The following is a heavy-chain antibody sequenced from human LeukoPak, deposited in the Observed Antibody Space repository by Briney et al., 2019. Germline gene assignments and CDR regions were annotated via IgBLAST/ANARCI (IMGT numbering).Heavy chain of an antibody. J-gene: IGHJ4*02. V-gene: IGHV4-59*01. D-gene: IGHD6-13*01. Sequence: SETLSLTCTVSGGSISIYYWSWIRQPPGKGLEWIGYIYYSGTTNYNPSLKSRVTISVDTSKNQFSLKLNSVTAADTAVYYCARGVYVAAAQYGYWGQGTLVTVSS. CDR2: IYYSGTT. CDR1: GGSISIYY. CDR3: ARGVYVAAAQYGY.